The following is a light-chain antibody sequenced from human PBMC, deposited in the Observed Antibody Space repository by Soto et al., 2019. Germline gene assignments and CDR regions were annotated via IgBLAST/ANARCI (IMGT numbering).Light chain of an antibody. CDR3: QHYNDYSRM. CDR2: KAS. Sequence: DIQMTQSPSTLSASIGDRVTITCRASQSVDTWLAWYQQKPGKAPNLLIYKASSLQTGVPSRFSGSGSGTEFTLTISSLQPDDFATYYCQHYNDYSRMFGQGTKVEIK. J-gene: IGKJ1*01. CDR1: QSVDTW. V-gene: IGKV1-5*03.